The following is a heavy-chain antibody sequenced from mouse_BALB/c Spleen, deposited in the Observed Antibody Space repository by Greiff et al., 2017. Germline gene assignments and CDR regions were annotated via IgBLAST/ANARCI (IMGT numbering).Heavy chain of an antibody. D-gene: IGHD2-3*01. J-gene: IGHJ4*01. V-gene: IGHV5-6-4*01. CDR3: ARSPSYDGYYVGYAMDY. Sequence: EVKLMESGGGLVKPGGSLKLSCAASGFTFSSYTMSWVRQTPEKRLEWVATISSGGSYTYYPDSVKGRFTISRDNAKNTLYLQMSSLRSEDTALYYCARSPSYDGYYVGYAMDYWGQGTSVTVSS. CDR2: ISSGGSYT. CDR1: GFTFSSYT.